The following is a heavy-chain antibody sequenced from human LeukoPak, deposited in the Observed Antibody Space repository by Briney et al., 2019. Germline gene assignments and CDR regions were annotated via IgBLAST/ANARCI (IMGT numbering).Heavy chain of an antibody. Sequence: SVKVSCKASGGTSISYAISWVRQAPGQGLEWMGRIIPILGIANYAQKFQGRVTITADKSTSTAYMELSSLRSEDAAVYYCAAGSCTNGVCPHDYWGQGTLVTVSS. CDR1: GGTSISYA. CDR2: IIPILGIA. J-gene: IGHJ4*02. V-gene: IGHV1-69*04. D-gene: IGHD2-8*01. CDR3: AAGSCTNGVCPHDY.